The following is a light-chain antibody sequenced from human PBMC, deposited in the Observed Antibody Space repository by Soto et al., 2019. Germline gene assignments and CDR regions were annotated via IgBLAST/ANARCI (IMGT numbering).Light chain of an antibody. V-gene: IGKV3-20*01. CDR3: QQYGVSPRT. CDR2: GAS. Sequence: EIMLTQSPVTLSLSPGEGATLSCRASQSVAGSYLAWYQQKPGRTPRLLIYGASNRATGIPDRFSGSGSGTEFTLTINRLEPEDFAVYYCQQYGVSPRTCGQGTKVEIK. CDR1: QSVAGSY. J-gene: IGKJ1*01.